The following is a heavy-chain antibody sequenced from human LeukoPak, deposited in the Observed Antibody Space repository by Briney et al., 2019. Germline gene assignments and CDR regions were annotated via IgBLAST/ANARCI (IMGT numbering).Heavy chain of an antibody. CDR2: ISGSNSYI. CDR1: GFTFSSYT. Sequence: PGGSLRLSCAASGFTFSSYTMHWIRQAPGKGLEWVSSISGSNSYIFYADSVKGRFTVSRDNAKDSLYLQMNSLRAEDTAVYYCARDQDSYGYTLFDYWGQGTLVTVSS. CDR3: ARDQDSYGYTLFDY. V-gene: IGHV3-21*01. D-gene: IGHD5-18*01. J-gene: IGHJ4*02.